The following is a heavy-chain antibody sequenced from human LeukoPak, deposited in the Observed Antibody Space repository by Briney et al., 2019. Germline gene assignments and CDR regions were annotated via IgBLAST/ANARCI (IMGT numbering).Heavy chain of an antibody. J-gene: IGHJ3*02. CDR1: GYTFTSYG. D-gene: IGHD1-1*01. V-gene: IGHV1-18*01. CDR2: ISAYNGNT. Sequence: GASVKVSCKASGYTFTSYGISWVRQAPGQGLEWMGWISAYNGNTNYAQKLQGRVTMTTDTSTSTAYMELRSLRSDDTAVYYCASATWYNWNDRGAFDIWGQGTMVTVSS. CDR3: ASATWYNWNDRGAFDI.